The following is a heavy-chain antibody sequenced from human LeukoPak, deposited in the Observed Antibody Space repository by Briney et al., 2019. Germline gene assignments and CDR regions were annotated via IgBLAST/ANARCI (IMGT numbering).Heavy chain of an antibody. D-gene: IGHD6-13*01. CDR3: ARDERGSSSWYERGYYFDY. CDR2: INHSGST. V-gene: IGHV4-34*01. CDR1: GGSFSGYY. J-gene: IGHJ4*02. Sequence: TSETLSLTCAVYGGSFSGYYWSWIRQPPGKGLEWIGEINHSGSTNYNPSLKSRVTISVDTSKNHFSLKLSSVTAADTAVYYCARDERGSSSWYERGYYFDYWGQGTLVTVSS.